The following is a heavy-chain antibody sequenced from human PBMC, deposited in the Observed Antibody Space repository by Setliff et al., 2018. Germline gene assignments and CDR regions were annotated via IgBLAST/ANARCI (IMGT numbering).Heavy chain of an antibody. CDR1: GFTFSSYA. V-gene: IGHV3-23*01. D-gene: IGHD3-3*01. CDR2: ISGSGGST. J-gene: IGHJ6*03. Sequence: GGSLRLSCAASGFTFSSYAMSWVRQAPGRGLEWVSAISGSGGSTYYADSVKGRFTISRDNSKNTLYLQMNSLRAEDTAVYYCAKGTHHEFWSGPPMDVWGKGTTVTVSS. CDR3: AKGTHHEFWSGPPMDV.